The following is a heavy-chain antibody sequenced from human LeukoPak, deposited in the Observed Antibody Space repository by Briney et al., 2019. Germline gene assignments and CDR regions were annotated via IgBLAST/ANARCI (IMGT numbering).Heavy chain of an antibody. J-gene: IGHJ4*02. V-gene: IGHV1-69*05. CDR2: IIPIFGTA. D-gene: IGHD5-18*01. CDR1: GGTFSSYA. CDR3: AIGVQLWLPY. Sequence: SVKVSCKASGGTFSSYAISWVRQAPGQGLEWMGGIIPIFGTANYAQKFQGRVTMTRDTSISTAYMELSRLRSDDTAVYYCAIGVQLWLPYWGQGTLVTVSS.